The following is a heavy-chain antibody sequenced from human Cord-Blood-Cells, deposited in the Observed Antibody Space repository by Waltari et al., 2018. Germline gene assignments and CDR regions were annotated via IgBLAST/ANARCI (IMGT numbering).Heavy chain of an antibody. CDR3: ARREMATIDY. CDR1: GGSFSGYY. CDR2: INHSGST. Sequence: QVQLQQWGAGLLKPSATLSLTCAVYGGSFSGYYWSWNRQPPGKGLEWIGEINHSGSTNYNPSLKSRVTISVDTSKNQFSLKLSSVTAADTAVYYCARREMATIDYWGQGTLVTVSS. V-gene: IGHV4-34*01. D-gene: IGHD5-12*01. J-gene: IGHJ4*02.